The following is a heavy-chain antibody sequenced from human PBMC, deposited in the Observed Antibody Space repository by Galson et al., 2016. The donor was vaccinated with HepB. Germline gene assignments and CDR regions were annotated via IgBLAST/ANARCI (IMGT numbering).Heavy chain of an antibody. Sequence: TLSLTCTVSGDSISDGGYYWNWIRQHPGKGLEWIGYIYYSGRTDYNPSLKSRIAISVDTSKNQFSLKLSSVTVADTAVYYCGRDGHDYGLDYFDYCGQGILVTVSS. J-gene: IGHJ4*02. CDR1: GDSISDGGYY. CDR2: IYYSGRT. CDR3: GRDGHDYGLDYFDY. D-gene: IGHD4-17*01. V-gene: IGHV4-31*03.